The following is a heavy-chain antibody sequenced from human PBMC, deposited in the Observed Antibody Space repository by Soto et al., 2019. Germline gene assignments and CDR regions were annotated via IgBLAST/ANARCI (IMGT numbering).Heavy chain of an antibody. J-gene: IGHJ6*02. V-gene: IGHV4-30-4*01. CDR1: GGSISSGDYY. CDR2: IYYSGST. Sequence: SETLSLTCTVSGGSISSGDYYWSWIRQPPGKGLEWIGYIYYSGSTYYNPSLKSRVTISVDTSKNQFSLKLSSVTAADTAVYYCARDSVLRFLPRMDVWGQGTTVTVSS. CDR3: ARDSVLRFLPRMDV. D-gene: IGHD3-3*01.